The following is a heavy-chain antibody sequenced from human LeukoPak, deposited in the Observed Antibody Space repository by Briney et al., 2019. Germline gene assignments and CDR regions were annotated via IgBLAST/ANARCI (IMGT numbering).Heavy chain of an antibody. CDR2: ISAYNGNT. Sequence: GASVKVSCKASGYTFTSYGISWVRQAPGQGLEWMGWISAYNGNTNYAQKLQGRVTMTTDTSTSTAYMELGSLRSDDTAVYYCARVHDFWSGYYSTIFDYWGQGTLVTVSS. CDR3: ARVHDFWSGYYSTIFDY. V-gene: IGHV1-18*01. CDR1: GYTFTSYG. J-gene: IGHJ4*02. D-gene: IGHD3-3*01.